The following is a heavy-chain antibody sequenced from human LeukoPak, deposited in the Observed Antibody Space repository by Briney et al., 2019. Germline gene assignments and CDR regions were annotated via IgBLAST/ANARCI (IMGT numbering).Heavy chain of an antibody. D-gene: IGHD3-22*01. CDR2: ISNDGSRK. V-gene: IGHV3-30*18. Sequence: GGSLRLSCAPSGFTFSRHGMHWVRQAPGKGLEWVAIISNDGSRKYYAHSVEGRFTISRDNSKNTLYLQMNSLRAEDTAVYYCAKDLYWDYHSSGHFDYWGQGTLVTVSS. CDR3: AKDLYWDYHSSGHFDY. CDR1: GFTFSRHG. J-gene: IGHJ4*02.